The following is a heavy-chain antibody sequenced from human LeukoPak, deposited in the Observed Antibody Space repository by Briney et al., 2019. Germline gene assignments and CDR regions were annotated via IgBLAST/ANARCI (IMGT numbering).Heavy chain of an antibody. CDR2: IYHSEST. J-gene: IGHJ4*02. D-gene: IGHD3-16*01. Sequence: AETLSLTCSVSGGPISSSIWRTWLRPPPGKGLEWIGEIYHSESTNYNPSLTSRVTISIDKSKNQFSLKLSSVTAADSAVYYWARGGGYYFDYWGQGTLVTVSS. V-gene: IGHV4-4*02. CDR3: ARGGGYYFDY. CDR1: GGPISSSIW.